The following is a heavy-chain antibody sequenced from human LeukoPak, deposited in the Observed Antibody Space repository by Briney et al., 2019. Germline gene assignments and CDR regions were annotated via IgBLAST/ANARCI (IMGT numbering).Heavy chain of an antibody. CDR1: GDSISGHS. V-gene: IGHV4-4*07. D-gene: IGHD3-3*01. Sequence: SETLSLTCFVSGDSISGHSWTWIRQPAGKGLEWIGRILTSGSTMYNPSLKSRVTISVDTSKNQFSLKLSSVTAADTAVYYCASLSGSFWSGYYSFGMDVWGQGTTVTVSS. CDR2: ILTSGST. CDR3: ASLSGSFWSGYYSFGMDV. J-gene: IGHJ6*02.